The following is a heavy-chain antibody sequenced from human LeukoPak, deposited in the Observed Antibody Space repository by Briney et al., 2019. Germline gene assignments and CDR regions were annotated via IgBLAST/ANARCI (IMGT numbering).Heavy chain of an antibody. Sequence: GGSRRLSCAASGFTFSSYAMHWVRQAPGKGLEWVAVISYDGSNKYYADSVKGRFTISRDNSKNTLYLQMNSLRAEDTAVYYCARGEGYCGGDCYYGMDVWGQGTTVTVSS. CDR2: ISYDGSNK. J-gene: IGHJ6*02. CDR1: GFTFSSYA. CDR3: ARGEGYCGGDCYYGMDV. D-gene: IGHD2-21*01. V-gene: IGHV3-30-3*01.